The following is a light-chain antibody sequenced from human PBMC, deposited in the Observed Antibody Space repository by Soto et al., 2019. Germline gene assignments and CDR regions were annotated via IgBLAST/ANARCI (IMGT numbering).Light chain of an antibody. CDR1: QSITNW. J-gene: IGKJ1*01. V-gene: IGKV1-5*01. CDR2: GAS. CDR3: QQCHRYLT. Sequence: DIQMTQSPSTLSASVGDRLSITCRASQSITNWLAWYQQKPGKAPKLLISGASSLQSGVPSRFSGSASGTEFTLTISSLQPDDIATYYCQQCHRYLTFGQGTKVDIK.